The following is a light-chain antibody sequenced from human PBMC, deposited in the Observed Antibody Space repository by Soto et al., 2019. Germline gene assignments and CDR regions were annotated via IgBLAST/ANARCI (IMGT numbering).Light chain of an antibody. J-gene: IGLJ2*01. CDR2: EVA. CDR3: SSCAGSDNLV. Sequence: QSALTQPPSASGSPGQSVTISCTGTSRDVGGYNYVSWYQQHPGKAPKVIIYEVAKRPSGVPDRFSGSKSGNTASLTVSGLQADDEADYYCSSCAGSDNLVFGGGTKVTVL. CDR1: SRDVGGYNY. V-gene: IGLV2-8*01.